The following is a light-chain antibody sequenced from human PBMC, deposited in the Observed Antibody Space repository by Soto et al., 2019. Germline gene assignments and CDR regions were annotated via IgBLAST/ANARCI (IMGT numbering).Light chain of an antibody. V-gene: IGLV2-14*01. Sequence: QSVLTQPASVSGSPGQSITISCTGTSSDVGGYDYVSWYQQHPGKAPKLMIYEVGNRPSGVSNRFSGSKSGNTASLTISGLQAEDEADYYCSSYTSSSTLVLFGGGTQLTVL. J-gene: IGLJ2*01. CDR1: SSDVGGYDY. CDR2: EVG. CDR3: SSYTSSSTLVL.